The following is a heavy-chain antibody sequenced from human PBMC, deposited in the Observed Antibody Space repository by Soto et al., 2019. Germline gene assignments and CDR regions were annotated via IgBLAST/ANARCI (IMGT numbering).Heavy chain of an antibody. CDR3: ARDQLAAAGKAGMDV. V-gene: IGHV1-2*04. Sequence: ASVKVSCKASGYTFTGYYMHWVRQAPGQGLEWMGWINPNSGGTNYAQKFQGWVTMTRDTSISTAYMELSRLRSDDTAVYYCARDQLAAAGKAGMDVWGQGTTVTLSS. CDR2: INPNSGGT. CDR1: GYTFTGYY. D-gene: IGHD6-13*01. J-gene: IGHJ6*02.